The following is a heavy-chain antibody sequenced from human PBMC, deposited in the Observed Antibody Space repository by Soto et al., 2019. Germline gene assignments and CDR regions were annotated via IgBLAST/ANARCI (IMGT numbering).Heavy chain of an antibody. J-gene: IGHJ5*02. CDR2: INHSGST. V-gene: IGHV4-34*01. Sequence: QVQLQQWGAGLLKPSETLSLTCAVYGGSFSGYYWSWIRQPPGKGLEWIGEINHSGSTNYNPSLKSRVTISVDTSKNQFSLKLSSVTAADTAVYYCARAPSWYNWFDPWGQGTLVTVSS. CDR3: ARAPSWYNWFDP. CDR1: GGSFSGYY. D-gene: IGHD6-13*01.